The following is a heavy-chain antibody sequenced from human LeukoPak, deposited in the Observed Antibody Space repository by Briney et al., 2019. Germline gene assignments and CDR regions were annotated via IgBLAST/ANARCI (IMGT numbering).Heavy chain of an antibody. CDR2: FYTSGNT. CDR1: GTSITPFS. Sequence: SGTPSPTRSVSGTSITPFSWSWIRQPPRGGLGLIGYFYTSGNTHQNSPLKSRVTMSIDASKNQFSLRLSSMTAADTAVYYCARHRAEMATITDDTFDMWGQGTMVTVSS. V-gene: IGHV4-4*09. CDR3: ARHRAEMATITDDTFDM. D-gene: IGHD5-24*01. J-gene: IGHJ3*02.